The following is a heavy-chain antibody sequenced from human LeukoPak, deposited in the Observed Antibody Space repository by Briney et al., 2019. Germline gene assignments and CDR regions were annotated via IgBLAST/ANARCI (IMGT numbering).Heavy chain of an antibody. Sequence: SETLSLTCAVYGGSFSGYYWSWIRQPPGKGLEWIGEINHNGSTNYNPSLKSRVTISVDTSKNQFSLNLTSVTAADTAVYYCARFTPQGYGWGGYNRFDPWGQGTLVTVSS. CDR2: INHNGST. CDR1: GGSFSGYY. D-gene: IGHD3-16*01. V-gene: IGHV4-34*01. J-gene: IGHJ5*02. CDR3: ARFTPQGYGWGGYNRFDP.